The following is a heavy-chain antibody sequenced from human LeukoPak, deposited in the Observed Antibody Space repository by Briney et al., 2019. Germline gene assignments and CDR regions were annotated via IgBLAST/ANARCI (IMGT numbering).Heavy chain of an antibody. V-gene: IGHV1-18*01. CDR3: ARDRITMVQGVIIPIDY. D-gene: IGHD3-10*01. J-gene: IGHJ4*02. CDR2: ISAYNGNT. Sequence: ASVKVSCKASGYTFTSYGISWVRQAPGQGLEWMGWISAYNGNTNYAQKLQGRVTMTTDTSTSTAYMELRSLRSDDTPVYYCARDRITMVQGVIIPIDYWGQGTLVTVSS. CDR1: GYTFTSYG.